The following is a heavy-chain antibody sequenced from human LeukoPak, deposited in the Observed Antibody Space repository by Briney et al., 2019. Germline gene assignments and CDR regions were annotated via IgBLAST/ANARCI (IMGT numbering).Heavy chain of an antibody. CDR3: ARDCGGSCYAGQTYFTYYYYGMDV. V-gene: IGHV3-21*06. CDR2: ISPSSIYI. Sequence: GGPLRLSGAASGFTFSRYNMNWVRQAPGKGLEWVSSISPSSIYIYYADSLKGRFTISRDNAKNSLLLQVNSLSAEDTAVHYCARDCGGSCYAGQTYFTYYYYGMDVWGQGATVTVSS. D-gene: IGHD2-15*01. J-gene: IGHJ6*02. CDR1: GFTFSRYN.